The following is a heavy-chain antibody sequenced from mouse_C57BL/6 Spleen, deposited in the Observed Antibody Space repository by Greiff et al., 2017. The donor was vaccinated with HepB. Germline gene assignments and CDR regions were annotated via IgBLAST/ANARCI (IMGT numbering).Heavy chain of an antibody. Sequence: QVQLQQSGAELVKPGASVKISCKASGYAFSSYWMNWVKQRPGKGLEWIGQIYPGDGDTNYNGKFKGKATLTADKSSSTAYMQLSSLTSEDSAVFFCARSRDYGSSCSVAYWGQRTLVTVSA. V-gene: IGHV1-80*01. D-gene: IGHD1-1*01. CDR1: GYAFSSYW. CDR2: IYPGDGDT. J-gene: IGHJ3*01. CDR3: ARSRDYGSSCSVAY.